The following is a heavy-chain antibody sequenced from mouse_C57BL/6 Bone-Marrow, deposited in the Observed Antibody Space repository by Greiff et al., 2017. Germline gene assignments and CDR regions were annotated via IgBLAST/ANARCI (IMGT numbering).Heavy chain of an antibody. D-gene: IGHD1-1*01. CDR3: APYYGSSYWYFDV. CDR2: IDPSDSYT. Sequence: QVQLQQPGAELVMPGASVKLSCKASGYTFTSYWMHWVKQRPGQGLEWIGEIDPSDSYTNYNQKFKGKSTLTVDKSTSTAYMQLSSLTSEDSAVYYCAPYYGSSYWYFDVWGTETTVTVSS. V-gene: IGHV1-69*01. CDR1: GYTFTSYW. J-gene: IGHJ1*03.